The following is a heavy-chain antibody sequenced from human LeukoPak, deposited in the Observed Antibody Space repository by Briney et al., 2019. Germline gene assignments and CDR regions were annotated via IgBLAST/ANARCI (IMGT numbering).Heavy chain of an antibody. J-gene: IGHJ4*02. CDR3: ASLDSSGYTPTSYFDY. CDR1: GGSISSGGYY. Sequence: PSETLSLTCTVSGGSISSGGYYWSWIRQHPGKGLEWIGYIYYSGSTYYNPSLKSRVTISVDTSKNQFPLKLSSVTAADTAVYYCASLDSSGYTPTSYFDYWGQGTLVTVSS. V-gene: IGHV4-31*03. D-gene: IGHD3-22*01. CDR2: IYYSGST.